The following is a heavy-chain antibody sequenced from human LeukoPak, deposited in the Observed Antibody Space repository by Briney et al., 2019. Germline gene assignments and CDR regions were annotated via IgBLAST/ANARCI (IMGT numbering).Heavy chain of an antibody. CDR3: AKDRVQLWLGGVFDY. CDR1: GFTFSSYA. V-gene: IGHV3-23*01. D-gene: IGHD5-18*01. J-gene: IGHJ4*02. CDR2: ISGSGGST. Sequence: GGFLRLSCAASGFTFSSYAMSWVRQAPGKGLEWVSAISGSGGSTYYADSVKGRFTISRDNSKNTLYLQMNSLRAEDTAVYYCAKDRVQLWLGGVFDYWGQGTLVTVSS.